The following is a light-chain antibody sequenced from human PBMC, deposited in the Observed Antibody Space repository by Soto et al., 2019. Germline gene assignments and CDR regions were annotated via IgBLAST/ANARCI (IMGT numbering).Light chain of an antibody. J-gene: IGKJ5*01. Sequence: EVVLTQSPGTLSLSPGERATLSCRASQSLRSSTLVWYQQKRGQAPRLLFYGASSRATGIPDRFSGGGSGTDFTLTISTVEPEDFAGYSCQQYGRSPITFGQGTRLEI. CDR2: GAS. V-gene: IGKV3-20*01. CDR3: QQYGRSPIT. CDR1: QSLRSST.